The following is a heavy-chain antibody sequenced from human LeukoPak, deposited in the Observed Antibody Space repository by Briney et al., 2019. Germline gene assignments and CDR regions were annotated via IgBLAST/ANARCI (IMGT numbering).Heavy chain of an antibody. CDR1: GYSFTSYW. V-gene: IGHV5-51*01. J-gene: IGHJ5*02. CDR3: VRTGGKWLGRSWFDP. CDR2: IYPGDSDT. D-gene: IGHD6-19*01. Sequence: NRGESLKISCKGSGYSFTSYWIGWVRQMPGKGLEWMGIIYPGDSDTRYSPSFRGQVTISADKYSSTAYLQWSSLKASDSAMYYCVRTGGKWLGRSWFDPWGQGTLVTVSS.